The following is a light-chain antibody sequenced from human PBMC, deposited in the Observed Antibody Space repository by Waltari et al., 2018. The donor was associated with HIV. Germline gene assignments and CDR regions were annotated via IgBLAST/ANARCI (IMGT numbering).Light chain of an antibody. CDR1: RSNLGDGYR. CDR3: QSYDDRLDGSKI. CDR2: DNT. J-gene: IGLJ2*01. V-gene: IGLV1-40*01. Sequence: SMLTQPPSVSGAPGQRVTISCTGRRSNLGDGYRVHWYRQVPRPAPKLLIYDNTNRPSGVPDRFSGSKSGTSASLAISGLQAEDEAEYYCQSYDDRLDGSKIFGGGTKVTVL.